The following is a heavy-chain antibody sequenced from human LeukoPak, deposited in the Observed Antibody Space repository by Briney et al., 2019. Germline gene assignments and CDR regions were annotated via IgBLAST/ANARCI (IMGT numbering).Heavy chain of an antibody. CDR3: SRDSPYGDFFDY. CDR1: GFTFSSYS. J-gene: IGHJ4*02. D-gene: IGHD4-17*01. V-gene: IGHV3-21*01. CDR2: ISSSSSYI. Sequence: GGSLRPSCAASGFTFSSYSMNWVRQASGKGLEWVSSISSSSSYIYYADSVKGRFTISRDNAKNSLYLQMNSLRAEDTAVYYRSRDSPYGDFFDYWGQGTLVTVSS.